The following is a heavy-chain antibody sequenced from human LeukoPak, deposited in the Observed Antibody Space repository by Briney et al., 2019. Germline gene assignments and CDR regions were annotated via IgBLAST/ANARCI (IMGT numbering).Heavy chain of an antibody. CDR1: GFTFSNYW. Sequence: GGSLRLSCAASGFTFSNYWMSWVRQAPGKGLEWVANIKQDGSEKFYVDSAKGRFTISRDNAKNSLYLQMNSLRAEDTAVYYCARNQLLSRYYFDYWGQGTLVNVSS. CDR2: IKQDGSEK. J-gene: IGHJ4*02. CDR3: ARNQLLSRYYFDY. D-gene: IGHD2-2*01. V-gene: IGHV3-7*01.